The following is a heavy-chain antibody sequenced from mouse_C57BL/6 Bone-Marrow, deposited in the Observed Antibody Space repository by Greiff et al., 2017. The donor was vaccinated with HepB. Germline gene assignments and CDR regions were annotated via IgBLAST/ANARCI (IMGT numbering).Heavy chain of an antibody. CDR2: IRNKANGYTT. D-gene: IGHD4-1*01. V-gene: IGHV7-3*01. CDR3: ARSNWDYAMDY. J-gene: IGHJ4*01. Sequence: EVQGVESGGGLVQPGGSLSLSCAASGFTFTDYYMSWVRQPPGKALEWLGFIRNKANGYTTEYSASVKGRVTISRDNSQSILYLQMNALRAEDSATYYCARSNWDYAMDYWGQGTSVTVSS. CDR1: GFTFTDYY.